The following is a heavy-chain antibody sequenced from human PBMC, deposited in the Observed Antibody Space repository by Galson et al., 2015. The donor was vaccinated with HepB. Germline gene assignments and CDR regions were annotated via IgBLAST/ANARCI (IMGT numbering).Heavy chain of an antibody. Sequence: SLRLSCAASGFTFNIFGMHWVRQAPGKGLEWVAVISFDGSSKPYADSVKGRFTISRDNAKNTLYLQMSSLGGEDTAVYFCARPMTTVTSDAFNIWGQGTMVTVSS. CDR3: ARPMTTVTSDAFNI. CDR1: GFTFNIFG. V-gene: IGHV3-30*03. D-gene: IGHD4-17*01. CDR2: ISFDGSSK. J-gene: IGHJ3*02.